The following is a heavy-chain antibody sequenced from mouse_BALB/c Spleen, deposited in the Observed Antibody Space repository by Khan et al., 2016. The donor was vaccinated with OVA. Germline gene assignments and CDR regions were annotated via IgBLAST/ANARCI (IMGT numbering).Heavy chain of an antibody. D-gene: IGHD2-10*01. V-gene: IGHV9-3-1*01. J-gene: IGHJ4*01. CDR1: GYTFISFG. Sequence: QIQLVQSGPELKKPGETVKISCKASGYTFISFGMNWVKQSPGKALKWMGWINTYTGGPTYADDFKGRFAFSLETSASTAHLQINNLKNEDTATYFCARPPYFSYTLDYWGQGTSVTVSS. CDR3: ARPPYFSYTLDY. CDR2: INTYTGGP.